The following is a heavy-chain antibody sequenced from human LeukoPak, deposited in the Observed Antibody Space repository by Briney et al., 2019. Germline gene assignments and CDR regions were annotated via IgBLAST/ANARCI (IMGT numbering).Heavy chain of an antibody. CDR2: ISAYNGNT. CDR3: ARVRGYCSSTSCPAPLDY. D-gene: IGHD2-2*01. CDR1: GYTFTSYG. Sequence: ASVKVSCKASGYTFTSYGISWVRQAPGQGLEWMGWISAYNGNTNYAQKLQGRVTMTTDTSTSTAYMELRSLRSDDTAVYYCARVRGYCSSTSCPAPLDYWGQGTLVTVSS. V-gene: IGHV1-18*01. J-gene: IGHJ4*02.